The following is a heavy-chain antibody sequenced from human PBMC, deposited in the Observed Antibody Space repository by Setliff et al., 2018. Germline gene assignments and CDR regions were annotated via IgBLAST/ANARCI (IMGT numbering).Heavy chain of an antibody. V-gene: IGHV3-48*04. J-gene: IGHJ3*02. CDR3: ARVWSGPHHHAFDI. CDR2: ISSSSSTI. CDR1: GFTFSSYS. Sequence: PGESLRLSCAASGFTFSSYSMNWVRQAPGKGLEWVSYISSSSSTIYYADSVKGRFTISRDNARNSLYLQMNSLRAEDTAVYYCARVWSGPHHHAFDIWGQGTMVTVSS. D-gene: IGHD3-3*01.